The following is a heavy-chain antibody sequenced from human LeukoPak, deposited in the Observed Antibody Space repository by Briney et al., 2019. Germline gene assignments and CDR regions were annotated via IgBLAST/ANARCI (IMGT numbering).Heavy chain of an antibody. V-gene: IGHV3-23*01. D-gene: IGHD1-26*01. CDR2: INASGGST. CDR1: GFTFSNYA. Sequence: GGSLRLSCAASGFTFSNYAMSWVRQAPGQGLEWVSAINASGGSTYYADTVKGRFTISRDNSKNPLYPQMNSLRAEDTAVYYCAKLAGAAAGRNLDYWGQGTLVTVSS. J-gene: IGHJ4*02. CDR3: AKLAGAAAGRNLDY.